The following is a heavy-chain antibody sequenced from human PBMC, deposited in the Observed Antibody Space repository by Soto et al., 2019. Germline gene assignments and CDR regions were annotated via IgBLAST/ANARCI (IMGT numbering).Heavy chain of an antibody. J-gene: IGHJ4*02. D-gene: IGHD6-13*01. V-gene: IGHV3-74*01. CDR3: ARDRSIAAAASYYFDY. CDR1: GFVFTNFW. CDR2: IDTSGHST. Sequence: GGSLRLSCEASGFVFTNFWMHWVRHVPGKGLVWVARIDTSGHSTNYAESVKGRFTISRDNAKNTVSLQMNSLRAEDTAVYYCARDRSIAAAASYYFDYWGQGTLVPVSS.